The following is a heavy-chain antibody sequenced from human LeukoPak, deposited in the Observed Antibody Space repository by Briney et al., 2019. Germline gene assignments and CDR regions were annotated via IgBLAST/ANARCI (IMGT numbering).Heavy chain of an antibody. D-gene: IGHD3-10*01. CDR1: GGSISSSSYY. CDR3: ARRPATMVRGDYFGY. J-gene: IGHJ4*02. Sequence: SETLSLTCTVSGGSISSSSYYWGWIRQPPGKGREWIGSIYYSGSTYYNPSLKSRVTISVDTSKNQFSLKLSSVTAADTAVYYCARRPATMVRGDYFGYWGQGTLVTVSS. V-gene: IGHV4-39*01. CDR2: IYYSGST.